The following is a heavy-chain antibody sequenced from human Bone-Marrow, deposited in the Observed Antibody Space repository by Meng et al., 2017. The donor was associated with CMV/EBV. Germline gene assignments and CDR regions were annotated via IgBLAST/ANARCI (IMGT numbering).Heavy chain of an antibody. CDR1: GGSISSYY. J-gene: IGHJ6*02. Sequence: SETLSLTCTVSGGSISSYYWSWIRQSPGRGLEWIGYIDYSAYTNYNPSLESRVTISVDTAKNQFSLKLSSVTAADTAVYYCARVPLVLRFYYGMDVWGQGTTVTVSS. D-gene: IGHD3-3*01. CDR3: ARVPLVLRFYYGMDV. V-gene: IGHV4-59*01. CDR2: IDYSAYT.